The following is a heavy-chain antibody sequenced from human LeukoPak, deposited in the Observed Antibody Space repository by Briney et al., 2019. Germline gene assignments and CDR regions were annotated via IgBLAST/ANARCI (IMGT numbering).Heavy chain of an antibody. J-gene: IGHJ5*02. V-gene: IGHV3-21*01. D-gene: IGHD3-22*01. CDR1: GSTFSSYS. Sequence: GGSLRLSCAASGSTFSSYSMNWVRQAPGKGLEWVSSISSSSSYIYYADSVKGRFTISRDNAKNSLYLQMNSLRAEDTAVYYCARVSRRYYYDSSGFPWGQGTLVTVSS. CDR3: ARVSRRYYYDSSGFP. CDR2: ISSSSSYI.